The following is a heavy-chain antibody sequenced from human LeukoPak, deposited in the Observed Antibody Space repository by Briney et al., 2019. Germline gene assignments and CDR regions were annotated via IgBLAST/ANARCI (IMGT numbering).Heavy chain of an antibody. CDR2: ISYDGSNK. V-gene: IGHV3-30*03. CDR3: ARDSSGWYTIYYYGMDV. Sequence: GGSLRLSCAASGFSFNTYGMHWVRQGPGKGLEWVAVISYDGSNKWYADSVKGRFTISRDNAKNSLYLQMNSLRAEDTAVYYCARDSSGWYTIYYYGMDVWGQGTTVTVSS. D-gene: IGHD6-19*01. CDR1: GFSFNTYG. J-gene: IGHJ6*02.